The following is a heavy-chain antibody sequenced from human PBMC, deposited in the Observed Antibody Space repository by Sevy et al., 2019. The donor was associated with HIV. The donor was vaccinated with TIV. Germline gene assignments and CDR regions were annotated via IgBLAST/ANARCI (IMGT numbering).Heavy chain of an antibody. CDR3: ARAPSGSQGPGQYCHH. Sequence: ASVKVSCKASGYTFTNYHITWVRQAPGQGLEWMGWITAYNGNTNYAERLQGRVTMTTDTSTSTAYMELWSLRSDDTAVYYCARAPSGSQGPGQYCHHWGQGTLVTVSS. CDR2: ITAYNGNT. D-gene: IGHD1-26*01. J-gene: IGHJ1*01. V-gene: IGHV1-18*01. CDR1: GYTFTNYH.